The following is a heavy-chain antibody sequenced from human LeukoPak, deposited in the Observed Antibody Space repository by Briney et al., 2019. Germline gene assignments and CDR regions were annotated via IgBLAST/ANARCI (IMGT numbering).Heavy chain of an antibody. D-gene: IGHD6-19*01. J-gene: IGHJ2*01. CDR1: GFTFSSFN. V-gene: IGHV3-21*01. CDR2: ISSSSSYI. Sequence: PGGSLRLSCAASGFTFSSFNMNWVRQAPGKGLEWVSSISSSSSYIYYADSVKGRFTISRDNAKNSLYLQMNSLRAEDTAVYYCARDLTRYSSGWYSWYFDLWGRGTLVTVSS. CDR3: ARDLTRYSSGWYSWYFDL.